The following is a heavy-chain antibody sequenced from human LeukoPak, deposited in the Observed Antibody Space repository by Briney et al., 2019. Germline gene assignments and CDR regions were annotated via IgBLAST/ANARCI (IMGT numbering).Heavy chain of an antibody. V-gene: IGHV3-23*01. Sequence: GGSLRLSCAASGFTFSSYAMSWVRQAPGKGLEWVSLISDSGGSTYYADFVKGRFTISRDKSKNTLYLQMNSLRAEDTAVYYCAKPVSGSYSVSSFGFDYWGQGTLVTVSS. D-gene: IGHD3-10*01. CDR1: GFTFSSYA. CDR3: AKPVSGSYSVSSFGFDY. J-gene: IGHJ4*02. CDR2: ISDSGGST.